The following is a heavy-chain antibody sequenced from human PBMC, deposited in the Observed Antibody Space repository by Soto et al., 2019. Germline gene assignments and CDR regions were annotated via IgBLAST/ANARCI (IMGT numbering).Heavy chain of an antibody. CDR1: GFTFSSYW. CDR3: ARDRGTPLSRAPMDV. CDR2: ISSSSSYI. V-gene: IGHV3-21*01. J-gene: IGHJ6*03. Sequence: GGSLRLSCAASGFTFSSYWMHWVRQAPGKGLEWVSSISSSSSYIYYADSVKGRFTISRDNAKNSLYLQMNSLRAEDTAVYYCARDRGTPLSRAPMDVWGKGTTVTVSS. D-gene: IGHD3-10*01.